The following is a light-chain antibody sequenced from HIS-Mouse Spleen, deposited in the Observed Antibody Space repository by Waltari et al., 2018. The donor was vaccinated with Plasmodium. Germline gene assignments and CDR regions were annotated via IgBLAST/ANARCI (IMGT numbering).Light chain of an antibody. CDR2: KAS. Sequence: DIQMNQSPSTLSASVGDRVTITCRASQSISSWLAWYQQKPGKAPKPLIYKASSLESGVPSRFSGSGSGTEFTLTISSLQPDDFATYYCQQYNSYQFGQGTKVEIK. CDR1: QSISSW. J-gene: IGKJ1*01. V-gene: IGKV1-5*03. CDR3: QQYNSYQ.